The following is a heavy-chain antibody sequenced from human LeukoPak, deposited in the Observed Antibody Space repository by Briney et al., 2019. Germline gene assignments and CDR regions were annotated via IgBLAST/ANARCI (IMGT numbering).Heavy chain of an antibody. CDR1: GYTFTGYY. Sequence: ASVKVSCKASGYTFTGYYMHWVRQAPGQGLEWMGWINPNSGGTNYAQKFQDRVTMTRDTSLSTAYVDLSRLTSDDTAVYYCARDWPGISLHFDLWGRGTLITVSS. CDR2: INPNSGGT. CDR3: ARDWPGISLHFDL. V-gene: IGHV1-2*02. J-gene: IGHJ2*01. D-gene: IGHD2-15*01.